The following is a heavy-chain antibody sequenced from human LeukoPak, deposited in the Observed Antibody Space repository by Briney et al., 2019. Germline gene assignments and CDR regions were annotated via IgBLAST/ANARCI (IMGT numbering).Heavy chain of an antibody. Sequence: SETLSLTCTVSGGSISSYYWSWIRQPAGKGLEWIGRIYTSGSTNYNPPLKSRVTMSVDTYKNQFSLKLSSVTAADTAVYYCARGRGGCSSTSCNMRDRAYYYYYMDVWGKGTTVTVSS. CDR2: IYTSGST. J-gene: IGHJ6*03. V-gene: IGHV4-4*07. CDR1: GGSISSYY. D-gene: IGHD2-2*02. CDR3: ARGRGGCSSTSCNMRDRAYYYYYMDV.